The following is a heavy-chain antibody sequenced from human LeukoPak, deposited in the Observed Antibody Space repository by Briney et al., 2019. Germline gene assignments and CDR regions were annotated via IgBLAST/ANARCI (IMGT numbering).Heavy chain of an antibody. J-gene: IGHJ4*02. CDR3: ARGPITIFGVVIPFDY. CDR1: GYTFTSYG. Sequence: ASVKVSCKASGYTFTSYGISWVRQAPGQGLEWMGWISAYNGNTNYAQKLQGRVTMTTDTSTSTAYMELRSLRSDDTAVYYCARGPITIFGVVIPFDYWGQGTWSPSPQ. V-gene: IGHV1-18*01. D-gene: IGHD3-3*01. CDR2: ISAYNGNT.